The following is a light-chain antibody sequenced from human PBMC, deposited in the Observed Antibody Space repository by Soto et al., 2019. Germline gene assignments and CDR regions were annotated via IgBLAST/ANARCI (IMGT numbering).Light chain of an antibody. Sequence: EIVLTQSPGTLSLSPGERATLSCRASQSVSSSYLAWYQQKPGQAPRLLIYGASSRATGIPDRFSGSGSGTAFTLTISRLEPEDFAVYYCQQYGSSPRLTFGQGTRLEIK. CDR2: GAS. CDR3: QQYGSSPRLT. CDR1: QSVSSSY. V-gene: IGKV3-20*01. J-gene: IGKJ5*01.